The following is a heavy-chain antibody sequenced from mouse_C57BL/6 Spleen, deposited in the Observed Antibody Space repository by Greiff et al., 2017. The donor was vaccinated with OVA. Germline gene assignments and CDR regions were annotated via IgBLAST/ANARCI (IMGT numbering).Heavy chain of an antibody. CDR1: GYAFSSSW. V-gene: IGHV1-82*01. Sequence: QVQLKESGPELVKPGASVKISCKASGYAFSSSWMNWVKQRPGKGLEWIGRIYPGDGDTNYNGKFKGKATLTADKSSSTAYMQLSSLTSEDSAVYFCARHGYLDYWGQGTTLTVSS. CDR3: ARHGYLDY. D-gene: IGHD1-1*02. J-gene: IGHJ2*01. CDR2: IYPGDGDT.